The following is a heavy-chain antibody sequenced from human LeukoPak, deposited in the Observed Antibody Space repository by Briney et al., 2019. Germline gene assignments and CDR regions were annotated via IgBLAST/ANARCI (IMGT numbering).Heavy chain of an antibody. CDR1: GFTFSSYG. CDR3: ARNVVYYPYMDV. J-gene: IGHJ6*03. D-gene: IGHD2-15*01. CDR2: IWYDGSNI. Sequence: GGSLRLSCAASGFTFSSYGMHWVRRAPGKGLEWVAYIWYDGSNIYYSDSVKGRFTISRDNSKNTLYLQMNSLRAEDTAVYYCARNVVYYPYMDVWGKGTTVTVSS. V-gene: IGHV3-33*01.